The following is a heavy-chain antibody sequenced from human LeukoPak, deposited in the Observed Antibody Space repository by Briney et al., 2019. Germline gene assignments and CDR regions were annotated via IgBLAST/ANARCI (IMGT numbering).Heavy chain of an antibody. J-gene: IGHJ5*02. CDR3: AKIPYSSAWVKNWFDP. Sequence: GGSLRLSCAASGFTFGTYAMSWVRQAPGKGLEWISAISGSGGSTYYADSVKGRFTISRDNSKNTLYLQMNSLRAEDTAVYYCAKIPYSSAWVKNWFDPWGQGPLVTVSS. CDR2: ISGSGGST. V-gene: IGHV3-23*01. D-gene: IGHD6-19*01. CDR1: GFTFGTYA.